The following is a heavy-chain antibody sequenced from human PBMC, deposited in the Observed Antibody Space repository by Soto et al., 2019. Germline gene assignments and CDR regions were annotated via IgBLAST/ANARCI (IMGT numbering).Heavy chain of an antibody. CDR2: ISYDGSNK. Sequence: GGSLRRSCAASGFTFSSYAMHCVRQAPGKGLEWLAVISYDGSNKYYADSVKGRFTISRENSKNTLYLQMNSLRAEDTAVYYCARELIAHMTDYYYRMAVWAQGTTVTVSS. CDR1: GFTFSSYA. V-gene: IGHV3-30-3*01. J-gene: IGHJ6*01. CDR3: ARELIAHMTDYYYRMAV.